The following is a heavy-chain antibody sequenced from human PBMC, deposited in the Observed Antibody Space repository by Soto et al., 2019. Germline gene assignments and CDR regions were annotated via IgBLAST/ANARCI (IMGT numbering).Heavy chain of an antibody. CDR2: ISAHNGNT. V-gene: IGHV1-18*01. D-gene: IGHD1-1*01. J-gene: IGHJ4*02. CDR3: ARGRYGDY. Sequence: QVHLVQSGAEVKKPGASVKVSCKGSGYGFTTYGITWVRQAPGQGLEWMAWISAHNGNTNYAQKLQGRVTVTRDTSTCTAYMELRNLSSDDTAVYYCARGRYGDYWGQGALVTVSS. CDR1: GYGFTTYG.